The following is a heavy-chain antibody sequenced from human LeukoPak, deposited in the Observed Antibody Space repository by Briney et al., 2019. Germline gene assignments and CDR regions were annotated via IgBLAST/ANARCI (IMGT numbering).Heavy chain of an antibody. CDR1: GYTFTSYY. V-gene: IGHV1-46*01. J-gene: IGHJ5*02. CDR3: ARDRSMVRGVHNWFDP. CDR2: INPSGGST. Sequence: GASAKVSCKASGYTFTSYYMHWVRQAPGQGLEWMGIINPSGGSTSYAQKFQGRVTMTRDTSTSTVYMELSSLRSEDTAVYYCARDRSMVRGVHNWFDPWGQGTLVTVSS. D-gene: IGHD3-10*01.